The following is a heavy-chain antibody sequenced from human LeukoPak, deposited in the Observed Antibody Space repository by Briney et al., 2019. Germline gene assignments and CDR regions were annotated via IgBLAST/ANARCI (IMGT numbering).Heavy chain of an antibody. Sequence: GESLQISCKGSGYSFTTYWIGWVRQVPGKGLEWMGIILPSDSDTRYSPSFQGQVTISADKSISTAYLQWSSLKASDTAIYYCTRGRPIDYWGQGTLVTVSS. V-gene: IGHV5-51*01. CDR1: GYSFTTYW. CDR3: TRGRPIDY. CDR2: ILPSDSDT. J-gene: IGHJ4*02.